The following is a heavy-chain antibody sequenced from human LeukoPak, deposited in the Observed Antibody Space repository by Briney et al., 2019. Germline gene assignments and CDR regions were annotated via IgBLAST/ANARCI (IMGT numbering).Heavy chain of an antibody. Sequence: GASVKVSCKASGGTFSSYAISWVRQAPGQGLEWMGGIIPIFGTANYAQKFQGRVTITADESTSTAYMELSSLRSEDTAVYYCAREGDGYNLFFDYWGQGTLVTVSS. J-gene: IGHJ4*02. D-gene: IGHD5-24*01. CDR1: GGTFSSYA. CDR3: AREGDGYNLFFDY. V-gene: IGHV1-69*13. CDR2: IIPIFGTA.